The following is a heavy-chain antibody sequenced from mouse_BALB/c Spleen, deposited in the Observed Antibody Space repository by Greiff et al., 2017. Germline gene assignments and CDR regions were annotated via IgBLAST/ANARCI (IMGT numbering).Heavy chain of an antibody. D-gene: IGHD1-1*01. Sequence: VQLVESGPGLVAPSQSLSITCTVSGFSLTSYDISWIRQPPGKGLEWLGVIWTGGGTNYNSAFMSRLSISKDNSKSQVFLKMNSLQTDDTAIYYCVRDQDSYDYWGQGTTLTVSS. CDR2: IWTGGGT. V-gene: IGHV2-9-2*01. CDR1: GFSLTSYD. CDR3: VRDQDSYDY. J-gene: IGHJ2*01.